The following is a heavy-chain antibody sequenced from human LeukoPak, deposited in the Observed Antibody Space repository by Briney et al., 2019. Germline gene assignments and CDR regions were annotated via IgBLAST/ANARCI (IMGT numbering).Heavy chain of an antibody. CDR2: INPSGGST. CDR3: ARDKAARGYYDSSGYYYSLGY. J-gene: IGHJ4*02. D-gene: IGHD3-22*01. CDR1: GYTFTSYY. Sequence: ASVKVSCKASGYTFTSYYMHWVRQASGQGLEWMGIINPSGGSTSYAQKFQGRVTMTRDTSTSTVYMELSSLRSEDTAVYYCARDKAARGYYDSSGYYYSLGYWGQGTLVTVSS. V-gene: IGHV1-46*01.